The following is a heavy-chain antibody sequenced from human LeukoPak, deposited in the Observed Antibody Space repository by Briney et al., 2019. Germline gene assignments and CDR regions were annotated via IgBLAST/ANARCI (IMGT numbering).Heavy chain of an antibody. D-gene: IGHD3-16*01. CDR3: ARGPHVSVLGEYYFDY. J-gene: IGHJ4*02. Sequence: GGSLRLSCAASGFTFSSYAMSRVRQAPGKGLEWVSAVSGGGGSTYYADSVKGRFTISRDNAKNTLYLQMNSLRAEDTAVYYCARGPHVSVLGEYYFDYWGQGTLVTVSS. CDR1: GFTFSSYA. CDR2: VSGGGGST. V-gene: IGHV3-23*01.